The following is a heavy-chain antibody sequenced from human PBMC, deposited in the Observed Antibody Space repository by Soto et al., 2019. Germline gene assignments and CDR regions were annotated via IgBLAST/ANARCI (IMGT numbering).Heavy chain of an antibody. CDR3: AKDYFRMIVVVIKSPGAFDI. CDR2: ISGSGGST. V-gene: IGHV3-23*01. J-gene: IGHJ3*02. CDR1: GFTFSSYA. D-gene: IGHD3-22*01. Sequence: GGSLRLSCAASGFTFSSYAMSWVRQAPGKGLEWVSAISGSGGSTYYADSVKGRFTISRDNSKNTLYLQMNSLRAEDTAVYYCAKDYFRMIVVVIKSPGAFDIWGQGTMVTVSS.